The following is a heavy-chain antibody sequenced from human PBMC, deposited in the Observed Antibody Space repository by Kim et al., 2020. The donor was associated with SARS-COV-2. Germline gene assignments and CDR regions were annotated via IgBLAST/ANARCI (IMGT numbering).Heavy chain of an antibody. J-gene: IGHJ4*02. CDR3: AREAQVAVAVHFDY. D-gene: IGHD6-19*01. Sequence: GGSLRLSCAASGFTFSSYWMSWVRQAPGKGLEWVANIKQDGSEKYYVDSVKGRFTISRDNAKNSLYLQMNSLRAEDTAVYYCAREAQVAVAVHFDYWGQGTLVTVSS. V-gene: IGHV3-7*01. CDR1: GFTFSSYW. CDR2: IKQDGSEK.